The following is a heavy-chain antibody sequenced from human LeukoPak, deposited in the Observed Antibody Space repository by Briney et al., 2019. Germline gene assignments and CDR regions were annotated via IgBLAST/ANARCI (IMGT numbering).Heavy chain of an antibody. J-gene: IGHJ6*02. V-gene: IGHV1-18*01. D-gene: IGHD1-7*01. CDR1: GYTFTSYG. CDR3: AREGSPGTTLRNIYGMDV. Sequence: GASVKVSCKASGYTFTSYGISWVRQAPGQGLEWMGWISAYNGNTNYAQKLQGRVTMTTDTSTSTAYMELRSLRSDDTAVYYCAREGSPGTTLRNIYGMDVWGQGTTVTVSS. CDR2: ISAYNGNT.